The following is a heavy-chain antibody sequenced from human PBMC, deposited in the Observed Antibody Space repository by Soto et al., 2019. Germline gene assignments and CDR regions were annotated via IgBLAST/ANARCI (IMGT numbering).Heavy chain of an antibody. CDR2: ISYDGSNK. CDR3: AKQKGVPAAPFDY. Sequence: GGSLRLSCAASGFTFSSYAMHWVRQAPGKGLEWVAVISYDGSNKYYADSVKGRFTISRDNSKNTLYLQMNSLRAEDTALYYCAKQKGVPAAPFDYWGQGTLVTVSS. V-gene: IGHV3-30-3*02. CDR1: GFTFSSYA. J-gene: IGHJ4*02. D-gene: IGHD2-2*01.